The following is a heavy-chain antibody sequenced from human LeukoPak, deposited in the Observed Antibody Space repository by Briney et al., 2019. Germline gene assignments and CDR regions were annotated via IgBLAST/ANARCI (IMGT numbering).Heavy chain of an antibody. J-gene: IGHJ4*02. D-gene: IGHD6-13*01. CDR3: ARRAAAAEFDY. Sequence: GDSVTVTCTASGYTFTGYYMHWVRQAPGQGVEWMGRINPNSGGTNYAQKFQGRVTMTRDTSNSTAYMELSRLRSDDTAVYYCARRAAAAEFDYWGQGTLVTVSS. V-gene: IGHV1-2*06. CDR2: INPNSGGT. CDR1: GYTFTGYY.